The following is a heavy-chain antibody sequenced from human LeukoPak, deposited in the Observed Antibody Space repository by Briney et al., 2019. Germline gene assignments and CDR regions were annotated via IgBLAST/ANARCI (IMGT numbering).Heavy chain of an antibody. J-gene: IGHJ4*02. V-gene: IGHV3-74*01. CDR1: ELTFNSNW. Sequence: GGSLRLSCAASELTFNSNWMHWVRQAPGKGLVWVSRINSDGSTTNYADSVKGRFTISRDNSKNTLYLQMNSLRAEDTAVYYCGRGYSGYDLDYWGQGTLVTVSS. CDR3: GRGYSGYDLDY. D-gene: IGHD5-12*01. CDR2: INSDGSTT.